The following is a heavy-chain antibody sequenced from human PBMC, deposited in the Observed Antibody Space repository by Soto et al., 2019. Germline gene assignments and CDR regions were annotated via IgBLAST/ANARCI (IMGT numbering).Heavy chain of an antibody. D-gene: IGHD1-26*01. Sequence: QVQLVQSGAEVKKPGSSVKVSCKASGGTFSSYAISWVRQAPGQGLEWMGGIIPIFGTANYAQKFQGRVTITEDEPTSTASVGLSSLRSEDTAVYYCAGSPGGAIVGATGFDYWGQGTLVTFSS. CDR1: GGTFSSYA. CDR3: AGSPGGAIVGATGFDY. V-gene: IGHV1-69*01. J-gene: IGHJ4*02. CDR2: IIPIFGTA.